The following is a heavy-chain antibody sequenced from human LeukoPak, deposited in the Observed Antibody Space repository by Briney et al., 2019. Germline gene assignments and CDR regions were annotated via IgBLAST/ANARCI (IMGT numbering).Heavy chain of an antibody. Sequence: SETLSLTCTVSGGSISSSSYYWGWIRQPPGKGLEWIGSIYYSGSTYYNPSLKSRVTISVDTSKNQFSLKLSSVTAADTAVYYCARDLPRVLRYFDWTSNHDAFDIWGQGTMVTVSS. J-gene: IGHJ3*02. CDR3: ARDLPRVLRYFDWTSNHDAFDI. CDR1: GGSISSSSYY. CDR2: IYYSGST. V-gene: IGHV4-39*07. D-gene: IGHD3-9*01.